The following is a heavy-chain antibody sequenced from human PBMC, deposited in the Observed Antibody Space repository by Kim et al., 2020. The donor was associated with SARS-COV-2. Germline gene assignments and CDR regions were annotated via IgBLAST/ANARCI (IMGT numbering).Heavy chain of an antibody. CDR2: FDPEDGET. CDR3: ATYCSGTSCHWFDP. D-gene: IGHD2-2*01. Sequence: ASVKVSCKVSGYTLTELSMHWVRQAPGKGLEWMGGFDPEDGETIYAQKFQGRVTMTEDTSTDTAYMELSSLRSEDTAVYYCATYCSGTSCHWFDPWGQGTLVPVSS. J-gene: IGHJ5*02. CDR1: GYTLTELS. V-gene: IGHV1-24*01.